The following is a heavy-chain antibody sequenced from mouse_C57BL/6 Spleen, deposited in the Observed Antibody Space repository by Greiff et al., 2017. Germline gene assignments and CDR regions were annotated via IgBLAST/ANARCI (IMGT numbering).Heavy chain of an antibody. V-gene: IGHV1-64*01. CDR3: ARGALLLRSMDY. J-gene: IGHJ4*01. D-gene: IGHD1-1*01. CDR2: IHPNSGST. CDR1: GYTFTSYW. Sequence: QVQLQQPGAELVKPGASVKLSCKASGYTFTSYWMHWVKQRPGQGLEWIGMIHPNSGSTNYNEKFKSKATLTVDKSSSTAYMQLSSLTSEDSAVYYCARGALLLRSMDYWGQGTSVTVSS.